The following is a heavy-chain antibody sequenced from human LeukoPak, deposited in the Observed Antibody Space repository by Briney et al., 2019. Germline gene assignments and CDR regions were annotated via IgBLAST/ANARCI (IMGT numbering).Heavy chain of an antibody. CDR1: GYTFTSYG. D-gene: IGHD3-22*01. CDR3: ARYTRTDYYDSLDYAFDI. CDR2: ISAYNGNT. V-gene: IGHV1-18*01. Sequence: GASVKVSCKASGYTFTSYGISWVRQAPGQGLEWMGWISAYNGNTNYAQKLQGRVTMTTDTSTSTAYMELRSLRSDDTAVYYCARYTRTDYYDSLDYAFDIWGQGTMVTVSS. J-gene: IGHJ3*02.